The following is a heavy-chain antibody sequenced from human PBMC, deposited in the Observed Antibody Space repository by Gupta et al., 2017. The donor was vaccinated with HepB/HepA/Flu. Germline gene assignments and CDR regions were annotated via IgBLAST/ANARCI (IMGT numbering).Heavy chain of an antibody. CDR3: TRAYSFAYDY. Sequence: DVQLVESGGGLVQPGGSLRPSCVASGFTFSTYGMHWVRQAPGKGLEYVSGISNNGGSTNYATSVKGRFTISRDNSKNTLYLQMGSLRAEDMAVYHCTRAYSFAYDYWGQGTLVTVSS. V-gene: IGHV3-64*01. J-gene: IGHJ4*02. CDR1: GFTFSTYG. D-gene: IGHD3-16*01. CDR2: ISNNGGST.